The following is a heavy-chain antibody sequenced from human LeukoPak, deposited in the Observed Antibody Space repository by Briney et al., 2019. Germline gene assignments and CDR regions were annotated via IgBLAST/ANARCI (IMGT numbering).Heavy chain of an antibody. Sequence: PSETLSLTXTVSGGSIGGYYWNWIRQSPGKGLEWIGYIYYSGSTNYNPSLKSRVTISVDTSKNQFSLKLSAVTAADTAVYYCARGLYYDILTGYRNNDAFDIWGQGTMVTVSS. CDR3: ARGLYYDILTGYRNNDAFDI. V-gene: IGHV4-59*01. CDR1: GGSIGGYY. J-gene: IGHJ3*02. D-gene: IGHD3-9*01. CDR2: IYYSGST.